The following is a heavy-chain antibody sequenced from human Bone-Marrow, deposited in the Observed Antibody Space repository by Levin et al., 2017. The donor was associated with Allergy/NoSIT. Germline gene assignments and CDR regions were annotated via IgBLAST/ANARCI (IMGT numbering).Heavy chain of an antibody. CDR3: VRVGWNQQGDY. CDR1: GFTFSSHW. V-gene: IGHV3-74*03. CDR2: IDSDGTRT. D-gene: IGHD1-1*01. J-gene: IGHJ4*02. Sequence: PTGGSLRLSCAASGFTFSSHWMHWVRQVPGKGLVWVSRIDSDGTRTMYADSVKGRFTISRDNDKNTLYLQMNSLRAEDTAVYYCVRVGWNQQGDYWGQGTLVTVSS.